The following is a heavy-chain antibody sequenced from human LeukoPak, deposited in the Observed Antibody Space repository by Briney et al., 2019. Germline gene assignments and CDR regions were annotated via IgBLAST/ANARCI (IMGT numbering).Heavy chain of an antibody. CDR3: ARRGGSNGWGAFDV. J-gene: IGHJ3*01. D-gene: IGHD2-8*01. CDR1: GFTFSTHA. Sequence: GGSLRLSCAASGFTFSTHAMNWVRQAPGKGLEWVSNIGGSGESTYYADSAKGRFTISRDNSKNTVFLQMNSLSRDDTAVYYCARRGGSNGWGAFDVWGQGTTITVSS. CDR2: IGGSGEST. V-gene: IGHV3-23*01.